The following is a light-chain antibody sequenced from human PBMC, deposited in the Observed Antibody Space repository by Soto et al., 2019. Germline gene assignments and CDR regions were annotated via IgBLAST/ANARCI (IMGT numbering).Light chain of an antibody. CDR3: QSYDSSLSGSV. J-gene: IGLJ2*01. Sequence: QSVLTQPPSVSGTPGQRVTISCTGSRSNIGAGYDVHWYQQLPGTAPKLLIYGNNNRPSGVPDRFSGSKSRTSASLAIAGLQAEDEADYYCQSYDSSLSGSVFGGGTKLTVL. CDR1: RSNIGAGYD. V-gene: IGLV1-40*01. CDR2: GNN.